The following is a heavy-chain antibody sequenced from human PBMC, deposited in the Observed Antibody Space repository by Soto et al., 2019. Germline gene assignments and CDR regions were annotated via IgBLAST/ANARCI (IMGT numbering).Heavy chain of an antibody. D-gene: IGHD3-22*01. CDR1: GGTFSSYA. V-gene: IGHV1-69*13. Sequence: SVKVSCKASGGTFSSYAISWVRQAPGQGLEWMGGIIPIFGTANYAQKFQGRVTITADESTSTAYMELSSLRSEDTAVYYCATIYSQYYYDSSGYYFDYWGQGTQVTVSS. CDR3: ATIYSQYYYDSSGYYFDY. CDR2: IIPIFGTA. J-gene: IGHJ4*02.